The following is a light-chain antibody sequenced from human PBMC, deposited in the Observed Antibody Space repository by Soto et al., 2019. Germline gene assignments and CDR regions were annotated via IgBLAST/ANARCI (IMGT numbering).Light chain of an antibody. CDR2: VNSDGSH. V-gene: IGLV4-69*01. Sequence: QSVLTQSPSASASLGASVKLTCTLSSGHSSYAIAWHQQQPEKGPRYLMKVNSDGSHSKGDGIPDRFSGSSTGAERYLTISSLQPEDEADYYCQTWGTGILVFGGGTKLTVL. J-gene: IGLJ2*01. CDR3: QTWGTGILV. CDR1: SGHSSYA.